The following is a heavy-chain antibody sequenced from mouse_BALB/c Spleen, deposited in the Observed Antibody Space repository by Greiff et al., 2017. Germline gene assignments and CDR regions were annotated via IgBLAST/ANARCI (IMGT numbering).Heavy chain of an antibody. J-gene: IGHJ4*01. Sequence: VKLQESGPGLVAPSQSLSITCTVSGFSLTSYGVHWVRQPPGKGLEWLGVIWAGGSTNYNSALMSRLSISKDNSKSQVFLKMNSLQTDDTAMYYCAREGRVYYAMDYWGQGTSVTVSS. CDR2: IWAGGST. V-gene: IGHV2-9*02. CDR3: AREGRVYYAMDY. CDR1: GFSLTSYG.